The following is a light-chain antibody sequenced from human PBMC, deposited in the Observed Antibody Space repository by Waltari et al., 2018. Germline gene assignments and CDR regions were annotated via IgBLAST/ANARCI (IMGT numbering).Light chain of an antibody. J-gene: IGLJ1*01. CDR2: EVS. V-gene: IGLV2-14*01. CDR3: SSYTSSTPYV. Sequence: QSALTQPASVSGSPGQSITISCTGTSRDVGGYHYVSWYQQHPGKAPKLMIYEVSNRPSGVSNRFSGSKSGNTASLTISGLQAEDEADYYCSSYTSSTPYVFGTGTKVTVL. CDR1: SRDVGGYHY.